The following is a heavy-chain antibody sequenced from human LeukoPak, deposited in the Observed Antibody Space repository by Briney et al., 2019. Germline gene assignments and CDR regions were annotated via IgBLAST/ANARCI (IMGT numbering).Heavy chain of an antibody. CDR3: ARSDDFWSGYYYGMDV. D-gene: IGHD3-3*01. CDR1: GYTFTGYY. Sequence: ASVKVSCKASGYTFTGYYMHWVRQAPGQGLEWMGWINPNSGGTNYAQKFQGRVTMTRDTSISTAYMELSTLRSDDTAVYYCARSDDFWSGYYYGMDVWGQGTTVTVSS. J-gene: IGHJ6*02. V-gene: IGHV1-2*02. CDR2: INPNSGGT.